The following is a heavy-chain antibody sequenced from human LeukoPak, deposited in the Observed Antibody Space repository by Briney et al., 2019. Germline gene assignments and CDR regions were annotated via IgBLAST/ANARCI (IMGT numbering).Heavy chain of an antibody. CDR2: IYYSGST. CDR1: GGSISSSTYY. CDR3: ARLPAATDI. V-gene: IGHV4-39*01. Sequence: SETLSLICTVSGGSISSSTYYWGWIRQPPGTGLEWIACIYYSGSTYYNPSLKSRVTISVDTSKNQFSLKVSSVTAADTAVYYCARLPAATDIWGQGTMVTVSS. J-gene: IGHJ3*02.